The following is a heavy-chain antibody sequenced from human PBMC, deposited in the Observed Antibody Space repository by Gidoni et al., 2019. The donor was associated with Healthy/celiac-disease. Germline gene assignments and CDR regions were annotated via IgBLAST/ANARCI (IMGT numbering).Heavy chain of an antibody. CDR3: AREGGVWGSSPDLYYMDV. J-gene: IGHJ6*03. CDR2: IKQDGSEK. V-gene: IGHV3-7*03. Sequence: EVQLVESGGGLVQPGGSLRLSCAASGFTFSSYWLSWVRQAPGKGLEWVANIKQDGSEKYYVDSVKGRFTISRDNAKNSLYLQMNSLRAEDTAVYYCAREGGVWGSSPDLYYMDVWGKGTTVTVSS. D-gene: IGHD3-16*01. CDR1: GFTFSSYW.